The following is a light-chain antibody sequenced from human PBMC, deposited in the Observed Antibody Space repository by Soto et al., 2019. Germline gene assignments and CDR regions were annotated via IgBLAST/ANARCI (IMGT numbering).Light chain of an antibody. J-gene: IGLJ3*02. Sequence: QSVLTQPASVSGSPGQSITISCTGTSSDVGGYNYLSWYQQHPGKAPKVMIYEVSNRPSGVSNRFPGSKSGNTASLTISGLQAEDEAYYYCSSYTSSGTPVFGGGTKLTVL. CDR3: SSYTSSGTPV. V-gene: IGLV2-14*01. CDR2: EVS. CDR1: SSDVGGYNY.